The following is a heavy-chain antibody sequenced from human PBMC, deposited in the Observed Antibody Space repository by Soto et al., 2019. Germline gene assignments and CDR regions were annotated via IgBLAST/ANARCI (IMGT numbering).Heavy chain of an antibody. Sequence: EVQVLESGGGSVQPGGSLRLSCAASGFTFSNFAMSWVRHAPGKGLEWVSEISGSTGTTYYADSVKGRFIISRDNSKKTLHLQMNSLRAEDTAVYYWAKDTRISPYYMDVWGKGTTVTVSS. J-gene: IGHJ6*03. V-gene: IGHV3-23*01. CDR3: AKDTRISPYYMDV. CDR2: ISGSTGTT. D-gene: IGHD3-3*02. CDR1: GFTFSNFA.